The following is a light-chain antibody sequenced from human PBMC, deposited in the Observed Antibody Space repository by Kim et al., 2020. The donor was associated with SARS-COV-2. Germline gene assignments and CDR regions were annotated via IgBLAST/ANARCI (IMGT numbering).Light chain of an antibody. V-gene: IGLV4-69*01. CDR1: SGHSTYA. CDR3: QTWGTGIRV. J-gene: IGLJ2*01. CDR2: LNSDGSH. Sequence: QLVLTQSPSASASLGASVKLTCTLSSGHSTYAIAWHQQQPEKGPRYLMKLNSDGSHSKGDGIPDRFSGFSSGAERYLTISSLQSEDEADYYCQTWGTGIRVVGGGTQLTVL.